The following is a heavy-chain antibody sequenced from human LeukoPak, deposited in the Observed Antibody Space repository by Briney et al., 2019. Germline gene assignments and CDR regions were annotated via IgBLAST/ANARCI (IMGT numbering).Heavy chain of an antibody. D-gene: IGHD3-9*01. Sequence: GESLKISCKGSGYSFTSYWIGWVRQMPGKGLEWMGIIYPGDSDTRYSPSFQGQVTISADKSISTAYLQWSSLKASDTAMYYCALFDLRPTSTHYFDYWGQGTLATVSS. CDR1: GYSFTSYW. CDR3: ALFDLRPTSTHYFDY. V-gene: IGHV5-51*01. J-gene: IGHJ4*02. CDR2: IYPGDSDT.